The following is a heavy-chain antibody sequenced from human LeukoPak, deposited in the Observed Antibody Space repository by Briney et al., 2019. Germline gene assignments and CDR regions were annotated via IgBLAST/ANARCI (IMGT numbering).Heavy chain of an antibody. CDR2: IYHSGTT. V-gene: IGHV4-4*02. CDR3: ARHSAAGISYYFDY. Sequence: PSGTLSLTCAVSGDSITSNHWWNWVRQPPGKGLEWIGEIYHSGTTIYIPSLKSRVTMSIDKSKNQFSLNLSSVTAADTAVYYCARHSAAGISYYFDYWGQGILVTVSS. D-gene: IGHD6-13*01. CDR1: GDSITSNHW. J-gene: IGHJ4*02.